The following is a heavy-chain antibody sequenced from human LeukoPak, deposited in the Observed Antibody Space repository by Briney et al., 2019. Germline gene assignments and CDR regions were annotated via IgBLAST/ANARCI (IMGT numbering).Heavy chain of an antibody. CDR1: GFTFSIYW. V-gene: IGHV3-7*01. D-gene: IGHD2-2*02. Sequence: GGSLRLSCAASGFTFSIYWMSWVRQAPGKGLEWVANIKQDGSEKYYVDFVKGRFTISRDNAKNSLYLQMNSLRAEDTAVYYCARVGMAIPIDYWGQGTLVTVSS. J-gene: IGHJ4*02. CDR2: IKQDGSEK. CDR3: ARVGMAIPIDY.